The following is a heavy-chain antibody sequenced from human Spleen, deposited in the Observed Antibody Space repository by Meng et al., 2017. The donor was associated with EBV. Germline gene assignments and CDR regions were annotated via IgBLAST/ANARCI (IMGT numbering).Heavy chain of an antibody. CDR3: TKGSPLWIDT. J-gene: IGHJ5*02. Sequence: EVKLLQSGVGLVQPGGSLRLSCAASGFTFRNYAMSWVRQAPEKGLEWVSVIDGSGDRKNYADPVKGRFTISRDNSKNMLYLEVNSLRAEDTAVYYCTKGSPLWIDTWGQGTLVTVSS. CDR2: IDGSGDRK. V-gene: IGHV3-23*01. D-gene: IGHD1-26*01. CDR1: GFTFRNYA.